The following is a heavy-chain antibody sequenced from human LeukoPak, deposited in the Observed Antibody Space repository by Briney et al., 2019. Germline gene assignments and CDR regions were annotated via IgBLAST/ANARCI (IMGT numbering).Heavy chain of an antibody. J-gene: IGHJ4*02. V-gene: IGHV3-7*01. CDR1: GFTFSSSW. Sequence: GGSLRLSCAASGFTFSSSWMNWVRQAPGKGLQWVGNINLEGSQTRFVDSVMGRFTMSKDNAKNALYLQMNNLRVEDTAVFYCAAWTDRGYNFWGQGTVVTVSS. CDR3: AAWTDRGYNF. D-gene: IGHD5-24*01. CDR2: INLEGSQT.